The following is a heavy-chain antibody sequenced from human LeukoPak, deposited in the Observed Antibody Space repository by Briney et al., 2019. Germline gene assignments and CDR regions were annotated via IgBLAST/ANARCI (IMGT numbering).Heavy chain of an antibody. J-gene: IGHJ4*02. D-gene: IGHD5-24*01. V-gene: IGHV1-69*13. CDR3: AYRDGHNHKPYNY. Sequence: SVKVSCKASGGTFSSYAIIWVRQAPGQGLEWMGGIIPIFGTANYAQKFQGRVTITADESTSTAYMELSSLRSEDTAVYYCAYRDGHNHKPYNYWGQGTLVTVSS. CDR1: GGTFSSYA. CDR2: IIPIFGTA.